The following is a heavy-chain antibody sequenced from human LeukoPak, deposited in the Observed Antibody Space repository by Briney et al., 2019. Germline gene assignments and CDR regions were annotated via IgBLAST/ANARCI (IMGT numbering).Heavy chain of an antibody. CDR2: IWYDGSNK. D-gene: IGHD2-2*01. J-gene: IGHJ4*02. Sequence: GGSLRLSCAASGFTLSSFGMHWVRQAPGKGLEWVAAIWYDGSNKYYADSVKGRFTISRDNSKNTLYLQMNSLRAEDTAVYYCAKGSSTSSTTFDYWGQGTLVTVSS. CDR1: GFTLSSFG. V-gene: IGHV3-33*06. CDR3: AKGSSTSSTTFDY.